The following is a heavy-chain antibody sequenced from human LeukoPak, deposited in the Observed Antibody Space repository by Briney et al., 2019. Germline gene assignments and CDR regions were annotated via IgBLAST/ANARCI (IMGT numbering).Heavy chain of an antibody. CDR3: ARDLTYTMIVVDYNWFDP. CDR1: GGSISSSSYY. J-gene: IGHJ5*02. Sequence: SETLSLTCTVSGGSISSSSYYWGWIRQPPGKGLEWIGSIYYSGSTYYNPSLKSRVTISVDTSKNQFSLELSSVTAADTAVYYCARDLTYTMIVVDYNWFDPWGQGTLVTVSS. D-gene: IGHD3-22*01. CDR2: IYYSGST. V-gene: IGHV4-39*07.